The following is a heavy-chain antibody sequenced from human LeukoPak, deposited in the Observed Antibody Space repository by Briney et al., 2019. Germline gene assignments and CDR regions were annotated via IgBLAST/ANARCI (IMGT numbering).Heavy chain of an antibody. CDR3: ARLYRAVVELGYCSGGSCPRGSWFDP. D-gene: IGHD2-15*01. CDR2: INPNSGGT. Sequence: ASVKVSCKASGYTFTGYYMHWVRQAPGQGLEWMGWINPNSGGTNYAQKFQGRVTMTRDTSISTAYMELSRLRSDDTAVYYCARLYRAVVELGYCSGGSCPRGSWFDPWGQGTLVTVSS. J-gene: IGHJ5*02. V-gene: IGHV1-2*02. CDR1: GYTFTGYY.